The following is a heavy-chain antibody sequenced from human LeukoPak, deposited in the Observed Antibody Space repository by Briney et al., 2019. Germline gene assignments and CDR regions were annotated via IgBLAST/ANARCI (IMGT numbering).Heavy chain of an antibody. CDR3: TRGLPMSRGVISAFDL. J-gene: IGHJ3*01. Sequence: GGSLRLSCVASGFTFSDYWMHWVRQAPGKGLVWVSRINSDWTGKTYADSVKGRFTICRDNTKNTLYLQMDSLGAKDTAVYYCTRGLPMSRGVISAFDLWGRGTVVTVSS. V-gene: IGHV3-74*01. CDR1: GFTFSDYW. D-gene: IGHD3-10*01. CDR2: INSDWTGK.